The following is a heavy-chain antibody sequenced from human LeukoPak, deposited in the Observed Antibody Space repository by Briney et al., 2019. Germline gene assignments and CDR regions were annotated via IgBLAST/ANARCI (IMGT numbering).Heavy chain of an antibody. D-gene: IGHD6-19*01. Sequence: GGSLRLSCAASGFRFSSYGMDWVRQSPGKELDWVAVIWYDGSNKYYADSVKGRFTISRDNSKNMVYLQMNSLRAEDTAVYYCAREGIAVAGGGYFDYWGQGTLVTVSS. CDR2: IWYDGSNK. CDR1: GFRFSSYG. CDR3: AREGIAVAGGGYFDY. V-gene: IGHV3-33*01. J-gene: IGHJ4*02.